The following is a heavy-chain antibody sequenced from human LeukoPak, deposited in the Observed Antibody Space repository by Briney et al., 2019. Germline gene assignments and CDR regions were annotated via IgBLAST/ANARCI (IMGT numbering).Heavy chain of an antibody. D-gene: IGHD7-27*01. J-gene: IGHJ4*02. CDR3: ARDPPYRTGVFDY. Sequence: ASVKVSCKASGYTFSSYRVSWLRQAPGQGLEHTGWISGDRGNSIYAPKFQGRLAMTADTSTRTAYLELSSLTIDDTAVYYCARDPPYRTGVFDYWGQGALVIVSS. CDR2: ISGDRGNS. V-gene: IGHV1-18*01. CDR1: GYTFSSYR.